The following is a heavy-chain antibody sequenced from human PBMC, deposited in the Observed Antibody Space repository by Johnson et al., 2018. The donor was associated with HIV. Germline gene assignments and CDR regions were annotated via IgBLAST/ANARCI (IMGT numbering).Heavy chain of an antibody. Sequence: EVQLVESGGGVVRPGGSLRLSCAASGFTFDDYGMSWVRQAPGKGLEWVSGINWNGGSTGYADSVKGRFTISRDNSKNTLYLQMNSLRAEDTAVYYCARDRGYSGSYFGAFDIWGQGTMVTVSS. CDR3: ARDRGYSGSYFGAFDI. D-gene: IGHD1-26*01. J-gene: IGHJ3*02. V-gene: IGHV3-20*04. CDR2: INWNGGST. CDR1: GFTFDDYG.